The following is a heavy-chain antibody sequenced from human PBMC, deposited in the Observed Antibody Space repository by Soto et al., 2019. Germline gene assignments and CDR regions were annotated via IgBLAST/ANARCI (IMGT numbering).Heavy chain of an antibody. CDR2: IIRIFGTA. CDR1: GGTFSSYA. J-gene: IGHJ3*02. Sequence: QVQLVQSGAEVKKPGSSVKVSCKASGGTFSSYAISWVRQAPGQGLEWMGGIIRIFGTANYAQKFQGRVTITADEGTRTADMGLSSLRAEDTAVYYCARRICKGSTPCDAFDIWGQGTMVTGSS. CDR3: ARRICKGSTPCDAFDI. D-gene: IGHD2-15*01. V-gene: IGHV1-69*01.